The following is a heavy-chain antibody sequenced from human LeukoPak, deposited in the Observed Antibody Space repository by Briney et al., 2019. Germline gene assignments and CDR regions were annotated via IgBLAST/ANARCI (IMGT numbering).Heavy chain of an antibody. D-gene: IGHD3-16*01. CDR3: ARKDFGGARAVEY. Sequence: SETLSLTCTVSGGSISSSSYYWGWIRQPPGKGLEWIGSIYYSGSTYYNPSLKSRVTISVDTSKNQFSLKLSSVTAADTAVYYCARKDFGGARAVEYWGQGTLVTVSS. V-gene: IGHV4-39*07. CDR2: IYYSGST. CDR1: GGSISSSSYY. J-gene: IGHJ4*02.